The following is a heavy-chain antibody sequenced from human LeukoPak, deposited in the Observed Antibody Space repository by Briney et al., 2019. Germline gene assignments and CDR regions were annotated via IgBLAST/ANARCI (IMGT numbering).Heavy chain of an antibody. CDR2: IKGDESAR. D-gene: IGHD1-26*01. CDR3: ARDVVGSLDY. V-gene: IGHV3-7*01. CDR1: GFTFSTYW. Sequence: PGGSLRLSCAASGFTFSTYWMAWVRLAPGKGLEWVANIKGDESARHQADSVKGRFTISRDNTQNSVYLQMSSLRGEDTAVYYCARDVVGSLDYWGQGTLVTVSS. J-gene: IGHJ4*02.